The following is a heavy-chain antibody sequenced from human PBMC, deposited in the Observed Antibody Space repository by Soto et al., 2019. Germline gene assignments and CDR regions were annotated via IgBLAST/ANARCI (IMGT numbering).Heavy chain of an antibody. Sequence: GGSLRLSCAASGFTFSDYYMSWIRQAPGKGLEWVSYISISGSTIYYADSVKGRFTISRDNAKNSLYLQMNSLRAEDTAVYYCARDLGGDYVPPDFDYWGQGILVTVSS. CDR1: GFTFSDYY. V-gene: IGHV3-11*01. CDR2: ISISGSTI. J-gene: IGHJ4*02. CDR3: ARDLGGDYVPPDFDY. D-gene: IGHD4-17*01.